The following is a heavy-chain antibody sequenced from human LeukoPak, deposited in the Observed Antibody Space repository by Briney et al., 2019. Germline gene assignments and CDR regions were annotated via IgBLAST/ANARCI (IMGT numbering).Heavy chain of an antibody. Sequence: SETLSLTCTVSGGSISSYYWSWIRQPPGKGLEWIGYIYYSGSTNYNPSLKSRVTISVDTSKKQLSLKLSSVTAADTAVYYCARGYSYGPYYYYYYVDVWGKGTTVTVSS. CDR3: ARGYSYGPYYYYYYVDV. D-gene: IGHD5-18*01. CDR2: IYYSGST. CDR1: GGSISSYY. J-gene: IGHJ6*03. V-gene: IGHV4-59*01.